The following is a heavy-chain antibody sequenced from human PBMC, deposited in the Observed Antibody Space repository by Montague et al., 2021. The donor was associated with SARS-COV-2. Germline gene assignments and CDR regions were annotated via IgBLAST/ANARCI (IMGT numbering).Heavy chain of an antibody. V-gene: IGHV3-30-3*01. CDR3: AREPLAAAGYYFDY. CDR1: GFTFSSYA. CDR2: ISYDGSNK. J-gene: IGHJ4*02. D-gene: IGHD6-13*01. Sequence: SLRLSFSASGFTFSSYAMHWVRQAPGKGLEWVAVISYDGSNKYYADSVKGRFTISRDNSKNTLYLQMNSLRAEDTAVYYCAREPLAAAGYYFDYWGQGTLVTVSS.